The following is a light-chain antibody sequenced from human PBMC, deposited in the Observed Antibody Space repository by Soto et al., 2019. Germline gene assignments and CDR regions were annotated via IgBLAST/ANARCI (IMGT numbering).Light chain of an antibody. CDR3: QQTYTTPHA. CDR1: QNINNW. Sequence: DIQMTQSPSTLSASIGDRVTITCRASQNINNWIAWYQQKLGEAPKLLIYAASNSQSGVPSRFSGSGSGTDYTLTIGSLQPEDFATYYCQQTYTTPHAFGLGTKLEMK. CDR2: AAS. V-gene: IGKV1-39*01. J-gene: IGKJ2*01.